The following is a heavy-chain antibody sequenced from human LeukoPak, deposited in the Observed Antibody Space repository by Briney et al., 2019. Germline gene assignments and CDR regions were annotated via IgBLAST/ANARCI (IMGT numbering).Heavy chain of an antibody. CDR2: IYYSGST. V-gene: IGHV4-59*12. CDR3: ASGAVTTYYFQH. CDR1: GGSISSYY. J-gene: IGHJ1*01. Sequence: PSETLSLTCTVSGGSISSYYWSWIRQPPGKGLEWIGYIYYSGSTNYNPSLKSRVTMSVDTSKNQFSLKLSSVTAADTAVYYCASGAVTTYYFQHWGQGTLVTVSS. D-gene: IGHD4-17*01.